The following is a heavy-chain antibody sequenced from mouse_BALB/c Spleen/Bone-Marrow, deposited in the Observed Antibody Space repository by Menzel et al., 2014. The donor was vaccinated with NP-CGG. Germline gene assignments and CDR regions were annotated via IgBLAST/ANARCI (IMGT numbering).Heavy chain of an antibody. Sequence: EVQLVESGAELVRPGALVKLSCKASGFNIKDYYIHWVKQRPEQGLEWIGWIDPENGNTISDPKFQGKASITADTSSNTAYLQLSSLTSEYTAVYYCANRDYVYALDYWGQGTSVTVSS. V-gene: IGHV14-1*02. CDR3: ANRDYVYALDY. CDR2: IDPENGNT. D-gene: IGHD2-4*01. CDR1: GFNIKDYY. J-gene: IGHJ4*01.